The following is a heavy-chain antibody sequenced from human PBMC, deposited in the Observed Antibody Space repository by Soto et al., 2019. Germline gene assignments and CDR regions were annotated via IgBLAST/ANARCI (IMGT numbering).Heavy chain of an antibody. D-gene: IGHD3-22*01. V-gene: IGHV1-2*02. CDR2: IAPNNGNT. CDR1: GYKFTDHR. CDR3: AKQLGFTWLNYFDL. Sequence: QVQLVQSGAEVRKPGASVKVSCQTSGYKFTDHRIHWVRQAPGQGLEWMGWIAPNNGNTHYGPKFKGRVTITSDTSTSTDHMERAQWTSDETAVYYCAKQLGFTWLNYFDLWGRGTLVTVSS. J-gene: IGHJ2*01.